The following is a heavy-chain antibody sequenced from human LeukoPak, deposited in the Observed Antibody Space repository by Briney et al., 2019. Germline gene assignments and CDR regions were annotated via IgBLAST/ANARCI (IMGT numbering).Heavy chain of an antibody. CDR1: GFTFDDYA. CDR2: ISWNSGSI. Sequence: GGSLRLSCAAPGFTFDDYAMHWVRQAPGKGLEWVSGISWNSGSIGYADSVKGRFTISRDNAKNSLYLQMNSLRAEDTALYYCAKDIGPYCSGGSCSLDYWGQGTLVTVSS. CDR3: AKDIGPYCSGGSCSLDY. J-gene: IGHJ4*02. V-gene: IGHV3-9*01. D-gene: IGHD2-15*01.